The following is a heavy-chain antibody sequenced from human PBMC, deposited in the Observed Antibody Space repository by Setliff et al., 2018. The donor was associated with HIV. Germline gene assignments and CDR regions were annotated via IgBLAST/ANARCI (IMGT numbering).Heavy chain of an antibody. CDR3: ARRESYYDILKGRAFDGFDI. CDR2: LYIRTGAT. D-gene: IGHD3-9*01. CDR1: GASISDGTFY. V-gene: IGHV4-61*09. J-gene: IGHJ4*02. Sequence: PSQTLSLTCAVSGASISDGTFYWSWIRQPAGKGLEWIGHLYIRTGATNYSPSLKGRVTISLDTSNNQFSLKLNSVTAADTAVYYCARRESYYDILKGRAFDGFDIWGQGILVTVSS.